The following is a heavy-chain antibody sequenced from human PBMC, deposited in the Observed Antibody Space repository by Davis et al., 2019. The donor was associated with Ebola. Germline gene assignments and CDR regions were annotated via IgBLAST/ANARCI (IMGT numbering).Heavy chain of an antibody. Sequence: ASVKVSCKASGYTFTNYAVTWVRRAPGQGLEWLGWISAYNGATNYAQKLQGRVTMTTDTSTSTAYMELRSLRSDDTAVYYCARSVTMVQGSGWFDPWGQGTLVTVSS. D-gene: IGHD3-10*01. V-gene: IGHV1-18*01. CDR3: ARSVTMVQGSGWFDP. CDR1: GYTFTNYA. J-gene: IGHJ5*02. CDR2: ISAYNGAT.